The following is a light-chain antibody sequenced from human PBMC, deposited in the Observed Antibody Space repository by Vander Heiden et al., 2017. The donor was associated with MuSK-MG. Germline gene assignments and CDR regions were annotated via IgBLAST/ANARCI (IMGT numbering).Light chain of an antibody. Sequence: IELTQSPATLSLSPGERATLSCRASQSVSIYLAWYQQKPGQAPRLLIYDASNRATGIPARFSGSGSGTDFTLTISSLEPEDFAFYYCQQRSNWPLLTFGGGTKVEIK. V-gene: IGKV3-11*01. CDR1: QSVSIY. J-gene: IGKJ4*01. CDR3: QQRSNWPLLT. CDR2: DAS.